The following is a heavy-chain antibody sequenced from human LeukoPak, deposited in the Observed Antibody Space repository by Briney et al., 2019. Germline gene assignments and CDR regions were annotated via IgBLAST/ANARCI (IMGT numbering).Heavy chain of an antibody. CDR3: AKVKWKLIGYFDY. J-gene: IGHJ4*02. CDR2: LTGDGNT. Sequence: PGGSLRLSCAASGFTVSNSYMTWVRQAPGKGLEWVSVLTGDGNTYYADSVKGRFTNSRDDSKNTLFLQMNSLRAEDTAVYFCAKVKWKLIGYFDYWGQGTLVTVSS. V-gene: IGHV3-53*01. CDR1: GFTVSNSY. D-gene: IGHD1-20*01.